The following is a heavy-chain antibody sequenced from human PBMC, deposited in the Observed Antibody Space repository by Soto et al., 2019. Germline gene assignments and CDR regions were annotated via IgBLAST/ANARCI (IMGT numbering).Heavy chain of an antibody. D-gene: IGHD2-2*01. J-gene: IGHJ6*02. V-gene: IGHV1-8*01. CDR2: MNPNSGNT. Sequence: ASVKVSCKASGYTFTSYDINRVRQATGQGLEWMGWMNPNSGNTGYAQKFQGRVTMTRNTSISTAYMELSSLRSEDTAVYYCARVTKTIVVVPATRYYYYYGMDVWGQGTTVTVSS. CDR1: GYTFTSYD. CDR3: ARVTKTIVVVPATRYYYYYGMDV.